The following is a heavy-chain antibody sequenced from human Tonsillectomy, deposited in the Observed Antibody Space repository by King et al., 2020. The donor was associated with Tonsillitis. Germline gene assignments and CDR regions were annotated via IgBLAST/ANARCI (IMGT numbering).Heavy chain of an antibody. D-gene: IGHD6-6*01. J-gene: IGHJ4*02. V-gene: IGHV3-30*15. Sequence: VQLVESGGGVVQPGRSLRLSCAASGFSFRSYAMHWVSQAPGKGLEWVAFISFDGSNEYYADSVKGRFTISRDNSKNTLYLQMSSLGAEDTAVYYCARDRKYYFDYWGQGTLVTVSS. CDR2: ISFDGSNE. CDR1: GFSFRSYA. CDR3: ARDRKYYFDY.